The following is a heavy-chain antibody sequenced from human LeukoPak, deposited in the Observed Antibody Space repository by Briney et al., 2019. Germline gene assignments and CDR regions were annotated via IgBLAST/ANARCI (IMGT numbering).Heavy chain of an antibody. J-gene: IGHJ4*02. CDR2: IYHSGST. D-gene: IGHD3-3*01. V-gene: IGHV4-38-2*02. CDR1: GYSISGGYY. CDR3: ARYDFWSGYHFDY. Sequence: SETLSLTCTVSGYSISGGYYWGWIRQPPGKGLEWIGSIYHSGSTYYNPSLKSRVTISVDTSKNQFSLKLTSVTAADTAVYYCARYDFWSGYHFDYWGQGTLVTVS.